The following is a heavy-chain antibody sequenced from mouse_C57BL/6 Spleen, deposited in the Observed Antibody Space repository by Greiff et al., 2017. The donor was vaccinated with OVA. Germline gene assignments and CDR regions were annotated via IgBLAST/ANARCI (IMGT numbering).Heavy chain of an antibody. V-gene: IGHV1-26*01. CDR2: INPNNGGT. D-gene: IGHD2-1*01. J-gene: IGHJ2*01. Sequence: EVQLQQSGPELVKPGASVKISCKASGYTFTDYYMNWVKQSHGKSLEWIGDINPNNGGTSYNQKFKGKATLTVDKSSSTAYMELRSLTSEDSAVYYCANIYYGNPYYFDYWGQGTTLTVSS. CDR1: GYTFTDYY. CDR3: ANIYYGNPYYFDY.